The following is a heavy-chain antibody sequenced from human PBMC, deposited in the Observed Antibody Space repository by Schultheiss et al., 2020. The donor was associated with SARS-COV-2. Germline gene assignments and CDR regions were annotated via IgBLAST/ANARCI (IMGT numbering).Heavy chain of an antibody. CDR3: ARHPLPLTMSGVAPYFYHGMDV. CDR2: IYYSGST. Sequence: SETLSLTCTVSGGSMTDFYWSWIRQPPGKGLEWIGYIYYSGSTNYNPSLKSRVRLSVDTSKNHFSLRLSSVTAADAAVYYCARHPLPLTMSGVAPYFYHGMDVWGQGTTVTVSS. V-gene: IGHV4-59*04. D-gene: IGHD3-3*01. J-gene: IGHJ6*02. CDR1: GGSMTDFY.